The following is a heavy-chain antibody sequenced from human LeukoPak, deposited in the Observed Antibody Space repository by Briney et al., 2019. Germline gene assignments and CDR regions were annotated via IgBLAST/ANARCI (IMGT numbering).Heavy chain of an antibody. V-gene: IGHV4-59*08. CDR1: GGSISSYY. Sequence: SSETLSLTCTLSGGSISSYYWSWIRQPPGKGLEWIGYIYYGGSTNYNPSLKSRVTISVDTSKNQFSLKLSSVTAADTAVYYCARGVSYYDSSGYYNEYFQHWGQGTLVTVSS. CDR2: IYYGGST. CDR3: ARGVSYYDSSGYYNEYFQH. J-gene: IGHJ1*01. D-gene: IGHD3-22*01.